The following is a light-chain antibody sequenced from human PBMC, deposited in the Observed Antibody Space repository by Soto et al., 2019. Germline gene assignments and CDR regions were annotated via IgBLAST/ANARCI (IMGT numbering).Light chain of an antibody. J-gene: IGKJ1*01. CDR3: QQYGSSQWT. CDR1: QSVSSN. CDR2: GAS. Sequence: PGERATLSCRASQSVSSNLAWYQQKPGQAPRLLIYGASTRATGIPARFSGSGSGTDFTLTISRLEPEDFAVYYCQQYGSSQWTFGQGTKVDIK. V-gene: IGKV3-20*01.